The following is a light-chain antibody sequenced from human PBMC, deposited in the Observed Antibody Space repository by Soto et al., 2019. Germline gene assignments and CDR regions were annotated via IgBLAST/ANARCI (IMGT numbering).Light chain of an antibody. Sequence: QSALTQPRSVSGSPGQSVTISCTGTSSDVGGYNYVSWYQQQPGKAPKLMMYAVSKRPSGVPDRFSGSKSRNTAPLTISGRQAEDEGDCYWGSYAGSSTFVVGGGTRLTVL. J-gene: IGLJ2*01. CDR3: GSYAGSSTFV. V-gene: IGLV2-11*01. CDR2: AVS. CDR1: SSDVGGYNY.